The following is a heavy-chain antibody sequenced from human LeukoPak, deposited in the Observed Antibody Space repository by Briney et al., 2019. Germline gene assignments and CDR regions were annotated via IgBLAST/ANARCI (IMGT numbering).Heavy chain of an antibody. CDR2: ISYTGSI. Sequence: SETLSLTCTVSGGSISSRNYYWAWIRQPPGKGLDWIGSISYTGSIFYNPSLKSRVTISVDTSKNQFSLKLSSVTAADTAIYYCARAERSGTSFPWDYWGQGTLVTVSS. J-gene: IGHJ4*02. CDR3: ARAERSGTSFPWDY. CDR1: GGSISSRNYY. V-gene: IGHV4-39*01. D-gene: IGHD2-2*01.